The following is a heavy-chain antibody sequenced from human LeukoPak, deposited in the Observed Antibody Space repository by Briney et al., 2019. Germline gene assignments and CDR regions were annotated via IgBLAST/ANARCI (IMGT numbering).Heavy chain of an antibody. CDR2: INPNSGGT. D-gene: IGHD3-22*01. V-gene: IGHV1-2*06. J-gene: IGHJ5*02. Sequence: ASVKVSCKASGYTFTGYYMHWVRQAPGQGLEWMGRINPNSGGTNYAQKFQGRVTMTRDTSISTAYMELSRLRSDDTAVYYCARERTPYYYDSSGYYYRSWFDPWGQGTLVTVSS. CDR3: ARERTPYYYDSSGYYYRSWFDP. CDR1: GYTFTGYY.